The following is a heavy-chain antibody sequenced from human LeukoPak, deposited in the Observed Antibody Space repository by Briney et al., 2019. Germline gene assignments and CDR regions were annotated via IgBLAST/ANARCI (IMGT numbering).Heavy chain of an antibody. J-gene: IGHJ4*02. V-gene: IGHV3-33*01. CDR3: AREGNTNYFDY. D-gene: IGHD2/OR15-2a*01. Sequence: PGRSLRLSCAASGFTFSSYGMHWVRQAPGKGLEWVAVIWYDGSNKYYADSVKGRFTISRDNSKNTLYLQMNSLRAEDTAVYYCAREGNTNYFDYWGQGTLVTVSS. CDR1: GFTFSSYG. CDR2: IWYDGSNK.